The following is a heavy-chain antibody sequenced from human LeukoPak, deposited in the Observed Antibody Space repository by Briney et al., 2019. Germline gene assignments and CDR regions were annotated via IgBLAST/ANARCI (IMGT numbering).Heavy chain of an antibody. D-gene: IGHD6-19*01. CDR2: SRNKAKSYTT. J-gene: IGHJ4*02. Sequence: AGGSLRPSCAVSGFTFSDHFLDWVRQAPGKGLEWVGRSRNKAKSYTTEYAASVKGRFTISRDDSKNSLYLQMNSLETEDTAVYYCVRVGSVSGSDYLDYWGQGTLVTVSS. CDR1: GFTFSDHF. V-gene: IGHV3-72*01. CDR3: VRVGSVSGSDYLDY.